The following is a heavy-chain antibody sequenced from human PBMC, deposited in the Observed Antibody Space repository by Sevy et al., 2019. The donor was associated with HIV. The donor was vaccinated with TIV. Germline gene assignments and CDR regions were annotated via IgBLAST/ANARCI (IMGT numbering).Heavy chain of an antibody. CDR2: IYSGGST. CDR1: GFTVSSNY. Sequence: GGSLRLSCAASGFTVSSNYMSWVRQAPGKGLEWVSVIYSGGSTYYADSVKGRFTISRDNSKNTLYLQMNSLRAEDTAVYYCARYRPGELSLYFDYWGQGTLVTVSS. D-gene: IGHD3-16*02. V-gene: IGHV3-53*01. J-gene: IGHJ4*02. CDR3: ARYRPGELSLYFDY.